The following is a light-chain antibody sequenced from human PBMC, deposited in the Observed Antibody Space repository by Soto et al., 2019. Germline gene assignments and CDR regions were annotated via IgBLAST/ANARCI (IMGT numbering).Light chain of an antibody. Sequence: EIVLTQSPGTLSLSPGERATLSCRASQSVSSSYLAWYQQKPGQAPRLLIYGASSSATGIPDRFSGSGSGTDFTLTISRVEHEDFAVYYCQQYGSSPWTFGQGTKVEIK. CDR3: QQYGSSPWT. J-gene: IGKJ1*01. V-gene: IGKV3-20*01. CDR1: QSVSSSY. CDR2: GAS.